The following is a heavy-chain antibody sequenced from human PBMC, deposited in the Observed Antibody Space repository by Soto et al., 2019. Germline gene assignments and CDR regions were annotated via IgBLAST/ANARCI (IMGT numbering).Heavy chain of an antibody. CDR3: ARDLEDCTNGVCYVESFDP. J-gene: IGHJ5*02. Sequence: ASVKVSCKAAGYTFTSYGISWVRQAPGQGLEWMGWISAYNGNTNYAQKLQGRVTMTTDTSTSTAYMELRSLRSDDTAVYYCARDLEDCTNGVCYVESFDPWGQGTLVTSPQ. D-gene: IGHD2-8*01. V-gene: IGHV1-18*01. CDR2: ISAYNGNT. CDR1: GYTFTSYG.